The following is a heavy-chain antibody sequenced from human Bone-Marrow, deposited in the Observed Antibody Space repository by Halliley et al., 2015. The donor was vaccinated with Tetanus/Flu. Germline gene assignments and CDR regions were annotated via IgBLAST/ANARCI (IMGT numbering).Heavy chain of an antibody. CDR1: GFTFGSYG. Sequence: SLRLSCAASGFTFGSYGMHWVRQAPGKGLDWLAAISYDGSNTYYADSVKGRFTISRDMSKHTLYLQMNSLRAEDTAVYYCAKRGPSVGHRQFDPWGQGTLVIVSS. V-gene: IGHV3-30*18. CDR3: AKRGPSVGHRQFDP. D-gene: IGHD3-10*01. CDR2: ISYDGSNT. J-gene: IGHJ5*02.